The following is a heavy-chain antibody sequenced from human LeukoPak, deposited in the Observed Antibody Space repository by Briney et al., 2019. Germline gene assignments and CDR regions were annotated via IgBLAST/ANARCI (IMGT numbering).Heavy chain of an antibody. J-gene: IGHJ4*02. V-gene: IGHV3-49*04. Sequence: GGSLRLSCAASGLIFSSYWMSWVRQAPGKGLEWVGFIRSKAYGGTPEYAASVEGRFAISRDDSKSIAYLQMNSLETEDTAVYYCTRARGYSYGYIDYWGQGTLVTVSS. CDR1: GLIFSSYW. D-gene: IGHD5-18*01. CDR2: IRSKAYGGTP. CDR3: TRARGYSYGYIDY.